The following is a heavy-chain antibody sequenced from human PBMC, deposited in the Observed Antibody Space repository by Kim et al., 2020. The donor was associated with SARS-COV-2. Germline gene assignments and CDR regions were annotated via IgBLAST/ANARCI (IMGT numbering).Heavy chain of an antibody. CDR1: GGSISSSSYY. CDR2: IYYSGST. CDR3: ARHPTNFYGSGSYYKYNWFDP. V-gene: IGHV4-39*01. J-gene: IGHJ5*02. Sequence: SETLSLTCTVSGGSISSSSYYWGWIRQPPGKGLEWIGSIYYSGSTYYNPSLKSRVTISVDTSKNQFSLKLSSVTAADTAVYYCARHPTNFYGSGSYYKYNWFDPWGQGALVTVSS. D-gene: IGHD3-10*01.